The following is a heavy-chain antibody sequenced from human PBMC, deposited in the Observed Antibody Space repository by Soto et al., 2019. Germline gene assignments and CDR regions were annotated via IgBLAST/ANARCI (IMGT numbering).Heavy chain of an antibody. J-gene: IGHJ2*01. D-gene: IGHD6-19*01. CDR1: GFSISGSA. CDR2: IRSKANNYAT. CDR3: TSPRIAVAGVFWYFDL. V-gene: IGHV3-73*01. Sequence: DVQLVESGGGLVQPGGSLKLSCAASGFSISGSAMHWVRQASGKGLEWIGRIRSKANNYATSYAASVEGSFTISRDDSKNTAFLEMNDLKTEDSAVYFCTSPRIAVAGVFWYFDLWGRGTLVTVSS.